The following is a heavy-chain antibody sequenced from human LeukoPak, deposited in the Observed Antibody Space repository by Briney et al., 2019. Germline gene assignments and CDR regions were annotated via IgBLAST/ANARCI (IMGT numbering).Heavy chain of an antibody. J-gene: IGHJ4*02. CDR1: GGSISSGDYY. D-gene: IGHD5-18*01. Sequence: SETLSLTCTVSGGSISSGDYYWSWIRQPPGKGLEWIGYIYYSGSTNYNPSLKSRVTISVDTSKNQFSLKLGSVTAADTAVYYCASPTVDTAMVHPPAYDYWGQGTLVTVSS. CDR3: ASPTVDTAMVHPPAYDY. V-gene: IGHV4-30-4*08. CDR2: IYYSGST.